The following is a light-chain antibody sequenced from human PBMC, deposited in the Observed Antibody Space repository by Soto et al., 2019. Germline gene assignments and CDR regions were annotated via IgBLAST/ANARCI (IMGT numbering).Light chain of an antibody. CDR1: QTISSW. V-gene: IGKV1-5*01. Sequence: DIQITQSPPTLPSYLLDIVTITCRASQTISSWLAWYQQKPGKAPDLLIYDASRLAGGVPSRFSGSGSGTEFSLTISNLQTDDCATYYCQQYENYWTFGQGTKVDIK. CDR2: DAS. CDR3: QQYENYWT. J-gene: IGKJ1*01.